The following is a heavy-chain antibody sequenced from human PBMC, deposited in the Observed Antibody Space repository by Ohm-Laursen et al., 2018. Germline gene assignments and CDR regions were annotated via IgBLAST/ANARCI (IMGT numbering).Heavy chain of an antibody. D-gene: IGHD2/OR15-2a*01. Sequence: SLRLSCAATGFTVSDHYMDWVRQAPGKGLEWVGRTRHKAESYTTEYAASVKGRFSISRDDSENSLYLQMNSLKTEDTAVYYCARTRNFQPYDVWGQGTMVIVSS. J-gene: IGHJ3*01. CDR2: TRHKAESYTT. CDR1: GFTVSDHY. V-gene: IGHV3-72*01. CDR3: ARTRNFQPYDV.